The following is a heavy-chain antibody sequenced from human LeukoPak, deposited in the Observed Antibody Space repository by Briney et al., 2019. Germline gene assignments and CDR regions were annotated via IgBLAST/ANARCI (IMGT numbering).Heavy chain of an antibody. CDR2: IYPGDSDT. CDR3: ARQLTTLRGFDI. D-gene: IGHD4-11*01. J-gene: IGHJ3*02. Sequence: GESLKISCKGSGYTFTTSWIGWVRQLPGKGLEWMGIIYPGDSDTRYSPSFQGQVTISADKSINTAYLQWTSLKASDTAMYYCARQLTTLRGFDIWGQGTMVTASS. CDR1: GYTFTTSW. V-gene: IGHV5-51*01.